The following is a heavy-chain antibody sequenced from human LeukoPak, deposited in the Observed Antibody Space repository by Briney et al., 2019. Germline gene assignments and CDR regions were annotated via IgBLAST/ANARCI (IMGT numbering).Heavy chain of an antibody. Sequence: PSGTQSLTCTVSGGSFSSSSYYWGWVRQPPGKGLEWIGTIYYSGSTYYSPSLNSRVTISVDPSKNQFSLKLTSVTAVDTAVYYCARVPSYYDSGGYLTTYYFDYWGQGTLVTVSS. CDR2: IYYSGST. V-gene: IGHV4-39*07. D-gene: IGHD3-22*01. CDR3: ARVPSYYDSGGYLTTYYFDY. J-gene: IGHJ4*02. CDR1: GGSFSSSSYY.